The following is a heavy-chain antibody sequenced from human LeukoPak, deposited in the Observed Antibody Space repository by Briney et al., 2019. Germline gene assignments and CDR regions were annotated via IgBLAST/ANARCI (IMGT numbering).Heavy chain of an antibody. D-gene: IGHD3-3*01. J-gene: IGHJ6*02. CDR3: ARALTYYDFWSGYYNYYGMDV. V-gene: IGHV3-33*01. CDR1: GFTFSSYG. CDR2: IWYDGSNK. Sequence: PGGSLRLSCAASGFTFSSYGMHWVRKAPGKGLEWVAVIWYDGSNKYYADSVKGRFTISRDNSKNTLYLQMNSLRAEDTAVYYCARALTYYDFWSGYYNYYGMDVWGQGTTVTVSS.